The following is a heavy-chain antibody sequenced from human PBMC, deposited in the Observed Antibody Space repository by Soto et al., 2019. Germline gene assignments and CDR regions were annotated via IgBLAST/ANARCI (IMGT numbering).Heavy chain of an antibody. Sequence: EVQLVESGGGLVQPGGSLRLSCAASGFTFSSYAMHWVRQAPGKGLEYVSVISSNWGSTDYANSVKGRFTISRDNSKNTLYLKIGGLRAEDMAVYYCARGYGYYFDYWGQGTLVTVSS. J-gene: IGHJ4*02. V-gene: IGHV3-64*01. D-gene: IGHD5-18*01. CDR2: ISSNWGST. CDR1: GFTFSSYA. CDR3: ARGYGYYFDY.